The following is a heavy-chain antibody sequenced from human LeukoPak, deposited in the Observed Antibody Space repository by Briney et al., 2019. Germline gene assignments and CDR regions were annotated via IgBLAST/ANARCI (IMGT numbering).Heavy chain of an antibody. J-gene: IGHJ5*02. CDR2: INHSGST. V-gene: IGHV4-34*01. D-gene: IGHD2-15*01. CDR3: ARGGGWFDP. Sequence: PSETLSLTCAVYGGSFSGYYWSWIRQPPGEGLEWIGEINHSGSTNYNPSLKSRVTISVDTSKNQFSLNLTSVTAADTAVYYCARGGGWFDPWGQGTLVTVSS. CDR1: GGSFSGYY.